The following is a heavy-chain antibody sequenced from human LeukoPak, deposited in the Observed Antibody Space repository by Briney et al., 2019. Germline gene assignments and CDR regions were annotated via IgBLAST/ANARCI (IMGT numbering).Heavy chain of an antibody. CDR2: MNPNSGNT. V-gene: IGHV1-8*01. CDR1: EYTFTSYD. J-gene: IGHJ4*02. Sequence: ASVKVACKASEYTFTSYDINWVRQATGQGLEWVGWMNPNSGNTGYAQKFQGRVTMTRNTSISTAYMELSSLRSEDTAVYYCARGTFSSGWRGGYYFDYWGQGTLVTVSS. D-gene: IGHD6-19*01. CDR3: ARGTFSSGWRGGYYFDY.